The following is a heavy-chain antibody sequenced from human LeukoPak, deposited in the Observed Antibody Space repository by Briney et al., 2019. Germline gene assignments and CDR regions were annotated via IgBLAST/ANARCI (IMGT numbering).Heavy chain of an antibody. CDR2: IIPILGIA. Sequence: GASVKVSCKASGGTFSSYAISWVRQAPGQGLEWMGRIIPILGIANYAQKFQGRVTITADKSTSTAYMELSSLRSEDTAVYYCARDQRSSGWCPNWFDPWGQGTLVTVSS. D-gene: IGHD6-19*01. J-gene: IGHJ5*02. CDR3: ARDQRSSGWCPNWFDP. CDR1: GGTFSSYA. V-gene: IGHV1-69*04.